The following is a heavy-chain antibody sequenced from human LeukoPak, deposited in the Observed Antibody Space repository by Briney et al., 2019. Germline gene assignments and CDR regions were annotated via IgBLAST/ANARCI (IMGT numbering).Heavy chain of an antibody. CDR1: GFTFSSYS. D-gene: IGHD1-26*01. J-gene: IGHJ6*02. CDR3: AREASSGTMDV. Sequence: PGGSLRLSCAASGFTFSSYSMNWVRQAPGKGLEWVSSISSSSSYIYYADSVKGRFTISRDNVNNSLYLQMNSLRAEDTAVYYCAREASSGTMDVWGQGTTVTVSS. V-gene: IGHV3-21*01. CDR2: ISSSSSYI.